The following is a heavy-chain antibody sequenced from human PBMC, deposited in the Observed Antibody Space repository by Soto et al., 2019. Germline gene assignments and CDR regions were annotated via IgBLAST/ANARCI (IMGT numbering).Heavy chain of an antibody. J-gene: IGHJ6*02. CDR1: GFTFSSYG. CDR2: ISYDGSNK. D-gene: IGHD3-22*01. V-gene: IGHV3-30*18. CDR3: AKVPDSSGTRYYYYGMDV. Sequence: GGSLRLSCAASGFTFSSYGMHWVRQAPGKGLEWVAVISYDGSNKYYADSVKGRFTISRDNSKNTLYLQMNSLRAEDTAVYYCAKVPDSSGTRYYYYGMDVWGQGTTVTVSS.